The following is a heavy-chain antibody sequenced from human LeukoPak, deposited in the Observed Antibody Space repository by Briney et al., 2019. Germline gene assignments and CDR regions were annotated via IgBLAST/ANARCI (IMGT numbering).Heavy chain of an antibody. J-gene: IGHJ6*02. CDR1: GYTFTSYA. CDR3: ARDKYCSRTSCYFTGMDV. Sequence: ASVTVSFTASGYTFTSYAMNWVRQAPGQGLEWMGWINTNTGNPTYAQGFTGRFVFSLDTSVSTAYLQISSLKAEDTAVCYCARDKYCSRTSCYFTGMDVWGQGTTVTVSS. V-gene: IGHV7-4-1*02. CDR2: INTNTGNP. D-gene: IGHD2-2*01.